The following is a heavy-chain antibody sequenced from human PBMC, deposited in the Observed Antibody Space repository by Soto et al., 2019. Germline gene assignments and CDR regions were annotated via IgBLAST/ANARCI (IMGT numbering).Heavy chain of an antibody. J-gene: IGHJ6*02. D-gene: IGHD6-19*01. CDR2: IIPIFGTA. Sequence: ASVKVSCKASGGTFSSYSISWVRQAPGQGLEWMGGIIPIFGTANYAQKFQGRVTITADKSTSTAYMELSSLRSEDTAVYYCASLAVAGTRSYYYYGMDVWGQGTTVTVSS. CDR1: GGTFSSYS. V-gene: IGHV1-69*06. CDR3: ASLAVAGTRSYYYYGMDV.